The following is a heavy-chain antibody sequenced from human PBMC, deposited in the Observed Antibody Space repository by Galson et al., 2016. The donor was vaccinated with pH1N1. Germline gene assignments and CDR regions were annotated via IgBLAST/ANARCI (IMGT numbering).Heavy chain of an antibody. D-gene: IGHD4-23*01. CDR3: APGGDDYGGNPHWFDP. Sequence: SVKVSCKASGGTFSSYVIIWVRQAPGQGLEWMGRIVPITGIRNYAQKFQDRVTMTADKSTSTAYMELSGLRPEDTAIYYCAPGGDDYGGNPHWFDPWGQGTLVTASS. V-gene: IGHV1-69*04. CDR1: GGTFSSYV. CDR2: IVPITGIR. J-gene: IGHJ5*02.